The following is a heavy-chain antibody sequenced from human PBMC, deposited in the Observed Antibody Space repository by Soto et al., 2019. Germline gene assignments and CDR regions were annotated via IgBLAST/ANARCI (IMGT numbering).Heavy chain of an antibody. J-gene: IGHJ4*02. Sequence: GASVKVSCKASGYTFTSYGISWVRQAPGQGLEWMGWISAYNGNTNYAQKLQGRVTMTTDTSTSTAYMELRSLRSDDTAVYYCARDETGWIAARPIDYWGQGTLVTVSS. V-gene: IGHV1-18*01. D-gene: IGHD6-6*01. CDR1: GYTFTSYG. CDR2: ISAYNGNT. CDR3: ARDETGWIAARPIDY.